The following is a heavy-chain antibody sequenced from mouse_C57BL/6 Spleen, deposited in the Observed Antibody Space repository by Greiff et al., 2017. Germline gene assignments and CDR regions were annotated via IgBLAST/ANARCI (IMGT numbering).Heavy chain of an antibody. V-gene: IGHV14-1*01. Sequence: VQLQQSGAELVRPGASVKLSCTASGFNIKDYYMHWVKQRPEQGLEWIGRIDPEDGDTEYAPKFQGKATMTADPSSNTAYLQLSSLTSEDTAVYYCTCSLPYAMDYWGQGTSVTVSS. CDR3: TCSLPYAMDY. CDR1: GFNIKDYY. CDR2: IDPEDGDT. J-gene: IGHJ4*01.